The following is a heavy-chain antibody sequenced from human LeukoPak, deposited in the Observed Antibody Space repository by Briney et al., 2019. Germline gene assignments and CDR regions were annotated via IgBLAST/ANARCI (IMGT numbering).Heavy chain of an antibody. CDR3: ARVLYCSSTSCHPRHYYYMDV. V-gene: IGHV1-18*01. J-gene: IGHJ6*03. CDR1: GYTFTSYG. Sequence: ASVKVSCKASGYTFTSYGISWVRQAPGQGLEWMGWISAYNGNTNYAQKLQGRVTMTADTSTSTAYMELSSLRSEDTAVYYCARVLYCSSTSCHPRHYYYMDVWGKGTTVTVSS. CDR2: ISAYNGNT. D-gene: IGHD2-2*01.